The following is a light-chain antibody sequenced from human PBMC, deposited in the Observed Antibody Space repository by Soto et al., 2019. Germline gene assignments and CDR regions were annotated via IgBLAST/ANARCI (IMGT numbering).Light chain of an antibody. CDR2: NAS. V-gene: IGKV1D-13*01. CDR1: QGISSL. J-gene: IGKJ4*01. CDR3: QQFFDYPLT. Sequence: AIQLTQSPSSLSAPVGDRVTITCRASQGISSLLAWYHQKPGRAPTVLVYNASFLASGVPSRFSGSGSGADFTLTISSLQPDDSATYYCQQFFDYPLTFCGGTKVEIK.